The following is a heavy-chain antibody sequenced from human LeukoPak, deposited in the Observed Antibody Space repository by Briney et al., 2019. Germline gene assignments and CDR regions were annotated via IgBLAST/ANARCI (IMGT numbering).Heavy chain of an antibody. CDR3: AKDADLGYDFWSGYFSFDY. Sequence: PARTLRVSCAAPAVTFSSYAISWLLQAPWKGLEWLSANTNSGGSTYYADSVKGRFTISRDNSKNTLYLQMNSLRAEDTAVYYCAKDADLGYDFWSGYFSFDYWGQGTLVTVSS. CDR2: NTNSGGST. V-gene: IGHV3-23*01. J-gene: IGHJ4*02. CDR1: AVTFSSYA. D-gene: IGHD3-3*01.